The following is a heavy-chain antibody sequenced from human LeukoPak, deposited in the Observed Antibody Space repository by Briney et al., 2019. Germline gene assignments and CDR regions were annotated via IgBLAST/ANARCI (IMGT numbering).Heavy chain of an antibody. J-gene: IGHJ5*02. Sequence: SETLSLTCTVSGGSISSSSYYWGWIRQPPGKGLEWIGSIYYSGSTYYNPSLKSRVTISVDTSKNQFSLKLSSVTAADTAVYYCARRHLRGVVNHWGQGTLVTVSS. CDR2: IYYSGST. CDR1: GGSISSSSYY. D-gene: IGHD2-15*01. CDR3: ARRHLRGVVNH. V-gene: IGHV4-39*01.